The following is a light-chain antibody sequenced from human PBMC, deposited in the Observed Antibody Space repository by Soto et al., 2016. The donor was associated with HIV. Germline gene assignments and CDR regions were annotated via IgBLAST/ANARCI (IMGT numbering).Light chain of an antibody. CDR1: QGIGRF. V-gene: IGKV1-39*01. J-gene: IGKJ1*01. Sequence: DIQMTQSPSSLSASVGDRVTITCRASQGIGRFLNWYQQIAGKAPNLLIYDASTLRSGVPSRFSGSGSGTDFTLIISSLQPEDFATYYCQQSYITPRTFGQGTKVEIK. CDR2: DAS. CDR3: QQSYITPRT.